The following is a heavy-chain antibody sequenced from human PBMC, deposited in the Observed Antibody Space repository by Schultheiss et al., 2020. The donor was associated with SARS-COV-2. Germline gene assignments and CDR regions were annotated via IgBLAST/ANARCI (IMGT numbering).Heavy chain of an antibody. J-gene: IGHJ4*02. CDR1: GFTFSSYA. CDR2: ITRTGNGK. Sequence: GESLKISCAASGFTFSSYAMHWVRQAPGKGLEWVAYITRTGNGKYYADSVQGRFTISRDDARNSMYLQMDSLRDEDTAVYYCARDGYYTVDKCGQGTLVTVSS. D-gene: IGHD2-8*02. V-gene: IGHV3-48*02. CDR3: ARDGYYTVDK.